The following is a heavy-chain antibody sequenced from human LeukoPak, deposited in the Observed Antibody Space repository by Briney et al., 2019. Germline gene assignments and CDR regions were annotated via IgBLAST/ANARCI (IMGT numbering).Heavy chain of an antibody. CDR2: IIPIFGTA. Sequence: SVKVSCKASGGTFSSYAISWVRQAPGQGLEWMGGIIPIFGTANYAQKFQGRVTITADESTSRAYMELSSLRSEDTAVYYCARLPLRSIAVGYYGMDVWGQGTTVTVSS. V-gene: IGHV1-69*13. J-gene: IGHJ6*02. CDR1: GGTFSSYA. D-gene: IGHD6-6*01. CDR3: ARLPLRSIAVGYYGMDV.